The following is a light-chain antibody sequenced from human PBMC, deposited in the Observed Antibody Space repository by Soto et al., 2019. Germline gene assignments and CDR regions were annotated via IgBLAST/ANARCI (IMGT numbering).Light chain of an antibody. CDR3: SSYTSSSTWV. J-gene: IGLJ3*02. CDR2: DVS. Sequence: QSALTQPASVSGSPGQSIAISCTGTSSDVGGYNYVSWYQQHPGKTPNLMIYDVSNRPSGVSNRFSGSKSGNTASLTISGLQAEDEAEYYCSSYTSSSTWVFGGGTQLTVL. V-gene: IGLV2-14*01. CDR1: SSDVGGYNY.